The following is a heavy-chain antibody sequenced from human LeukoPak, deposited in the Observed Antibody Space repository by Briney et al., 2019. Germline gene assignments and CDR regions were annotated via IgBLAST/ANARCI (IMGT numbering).Heavy chain of an antibody. V-gene: IGHV3-66*02. CDR1: GFTARSNY. J-gene: IGHJ3*02. CDR2: IYSGGST. D-gene: IGHD3-10*01. Sequence: GGSLRLSCAASGFTARSNYMSSVRHAPGEGLEWVSVIYSGGSTYYADSVKGRFTISRDNSKSTLFLQMNNLRAEDTAVYYCARAGTLAFDIWGQGTMVTVSS. CDR3: ARAGTLAFDI.